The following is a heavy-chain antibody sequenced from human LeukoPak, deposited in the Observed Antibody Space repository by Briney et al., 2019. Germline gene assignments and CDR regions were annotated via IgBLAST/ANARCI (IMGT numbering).Heavy chain of an antibody. V-gene: IGHV4-31*03. D-gene: IGHD4-17*01. Sequence: PSQTLSLTCTVSGGSISSGGYYWSWLRQHPGQGLEWIGYIYYSGSTYYNPSLKSRVTISVDTSKNQFSLKLSSVTAADTAVYYCAILRRVTTHPIDSWGQGTPGSVSS. CDR2: IYYSGST. CDR1: GGSISSGGYY. CDR3: AILRRVTTHPIDS. J-gene: IGHJ4*02.